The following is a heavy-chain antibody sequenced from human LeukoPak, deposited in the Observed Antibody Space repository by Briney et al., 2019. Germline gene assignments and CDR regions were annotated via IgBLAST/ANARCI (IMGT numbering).Heavy chain of an antibody. CDR3: AKDGIYYDSSGSHWFDP. Sequence: PGGSLRLSCAASGFTFSSYAMSWVRQAPGKGLEWVSGISASGGSTYYADSVKGRFTISRDNSKNTLYLQMTSLRAEDTAVYFCAKDGIYYDSSGSHWFDPWGQGTLVTVSS. D-gene: IGHD3-22*01. CDR2: ISASGGST. J-gene: IGHJ5*02. CDR1: GFTFSSYA. V-gene: IGHV3-23*01.